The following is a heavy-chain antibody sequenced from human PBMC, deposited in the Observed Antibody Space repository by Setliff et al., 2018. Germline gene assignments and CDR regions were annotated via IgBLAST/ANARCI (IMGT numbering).Heavy chain of an antibody. CDR2: VSTYNGDT. CDR3: ARRPIALAGYRKGAFDI. Sequence: GASVKVSCKASAHIFSSFSITWVRQAPGQGLEWMGWVSTYNGDTKYAQNFRGRVTMTTELSTSTVYMELRTLRSDDTAVYFCARRPIALAGYRKGAFDIWGQGTMVTVSS. CDR1: AHIFSSFS. J-gene: IGHJ3*02. V-gene: IGHV1-18*01. D-gene: IGHD6-19*01.